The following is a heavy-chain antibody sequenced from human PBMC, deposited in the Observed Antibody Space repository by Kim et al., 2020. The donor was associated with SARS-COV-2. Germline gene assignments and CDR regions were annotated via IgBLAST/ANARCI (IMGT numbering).Heavy chain of an antibody. CDR1: GFTFDDYA. CDR3: AKDGSGLVGLNYYYYGMDV. Sequence: GGSLRLSCAASGFTFDDYAMHWVRQAPGKGLEWVSLISGDGGSTYYADSVKGRFTISRDNSKNSLYLQMNSLRTEDTALYYCAKDGSGLVGLNYYYYGMDVWGQGTTVTVSS. V-gene: IGHV3-43*02. J-gene: IGHJ6*02. D-gene: IGHD3-3*01. CDR2: ISGDGGST.